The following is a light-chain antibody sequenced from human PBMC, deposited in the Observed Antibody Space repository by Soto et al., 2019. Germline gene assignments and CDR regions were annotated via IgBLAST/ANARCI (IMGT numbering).Light chain of an antibody. V-gene: IGLV1-44*01. CDR2: RNN. J-gene: IGLJ1*01. Sequence: SVLTQPPSASGTPGQTVTISCSGSTSNIGSNTVNWYQQLPGRAPKLLIYRNNQRPSGVPDRFSGSKSGTSASLAISGLQSEDECDYYCAAWDDSLYGHYVFGTGTKVTVL. CDR3: AAWDDSLYGHYV. CDR1: TSNIGSNT.